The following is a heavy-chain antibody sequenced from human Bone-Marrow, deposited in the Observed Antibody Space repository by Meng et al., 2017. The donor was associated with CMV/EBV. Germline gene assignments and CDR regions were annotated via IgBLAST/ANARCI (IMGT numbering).Heavy chain of an antibody. Sequence: ASVKVSCKASGYTFTSYYMHWVRQAPGQGLEWMGIINPSGGSTSYAQKFQGRVTITTDESTSTAYMELSSLRSEDTAVYYCARDRSPNWNLGYFAYWGPGNRVNVAS. D-gene: IGHD1-20*01. J-gene: IGHJ4*02. CDR1: GYTFTSYY. CDR2: INPSGGST. CDR3: ARDRSPNWNLGYFAY. V-gene: IGHV1-46*01.